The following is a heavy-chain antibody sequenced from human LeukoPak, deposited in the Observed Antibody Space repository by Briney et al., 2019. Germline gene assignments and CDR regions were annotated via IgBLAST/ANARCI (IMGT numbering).Heavy chain of an antibody. CDR2: SNRDGGST. V-gene: IGHV3-74*01. Sequence: GASVRLSCAASGFTFNNYWMHWVRQAPGKGLVWVSRSNRDGGSTSYADSVKGRFTISRDNSKNTLYLQMNSLRAEDTAVFYCARGRGYTGSPVDYWGQGTLVT. CDR3: ARGRGYTGSPVDY. J-gene: IGHJ4*02. D-gene: IGHD1-26*01. CDR1: GFTFNNYW.